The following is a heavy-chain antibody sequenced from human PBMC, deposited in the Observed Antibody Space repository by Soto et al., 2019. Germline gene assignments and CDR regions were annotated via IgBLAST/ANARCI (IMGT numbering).Heavy chain of an antibody. CDR2: IYYTGST. J-gene: IGHJ4*02. Sequence: SETLSLTCTVSGGSVNTAPYHWSWIRQSPRNGLEWIGNIYYTGSTNYNPAFESRVAISLDTSNNQFSLRLTSLTAADTAVYFCARDHHSYYDTSGYYPYFDFWGQGTLVTVSS. V-gene: IGHV4-61*01. D-gene: IGHD3-22*01. CDR1: GGSVNTAPYH. CDR3: ARDHHSYYDTSGYYPYFDF.